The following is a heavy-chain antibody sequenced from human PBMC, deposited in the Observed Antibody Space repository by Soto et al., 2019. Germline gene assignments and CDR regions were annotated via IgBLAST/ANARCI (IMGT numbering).Heavy chain of an antibody. V-gene: IGHV3-66*03. D-gene: IGHD6-6*01. CDR3: AKDSSSSSPLYYYYYYGMDV. Sequence: EVKLVESGGGLIQPGGSLRLSCAASGFTVSGNFVNWVRQAPGKGLEWVSIIYSGGSTYYADSVKGRFTISRDNPKNTLYLQMNSLRAEDTAVYYCAKDSSSSSPLYYYYYYGMDVWGQGTTVTVSS. CDR2: IYSGGST. J-gene: IGHJ6*02. CDR1: GFTVSGNF.